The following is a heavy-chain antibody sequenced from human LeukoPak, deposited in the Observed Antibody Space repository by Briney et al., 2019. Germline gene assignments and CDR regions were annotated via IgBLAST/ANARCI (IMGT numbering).Heavy chain of an antibody. CDR2: ISGSGSST. CDR1: GLIFSDYY. Sequence: GGSLRLSCAASGLIFSDYYMSWIRQAPGEGLEWISYISGSGSSTNYADSVKGRFTISRDNAKNSLYLQMNSLRAEDTAMYYCARDDGRRATSTVVFGNWGQGTLVTVSS. V-gene: IGHV3-11*04. J-gene: IGHJ4*02. D-gene: IGHD2-2*01. CDR3: ARDDGRRATSTVVFGN.